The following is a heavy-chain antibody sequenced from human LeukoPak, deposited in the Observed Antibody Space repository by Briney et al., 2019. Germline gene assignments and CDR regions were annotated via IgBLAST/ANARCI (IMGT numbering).Heavy chain of an antibody. Sequence: SETLSLTCTVSGGSISSYYWSWIRQPPGKGLEWIGYIYYSGSTNYNPSLKSRVTMSVDTSKNQFSLKLSSVTAADTAVYYCAREGGLSFDYWGQGTLVTVSS. J-gene: IGHJ4*02. CDR1: GGSISSYY. V-gene: IGHV4-59*12. CDR3: AREGGLSFDY. D-gene: IGHD4/OR15-4a*01. CDR2: IYYSGST.